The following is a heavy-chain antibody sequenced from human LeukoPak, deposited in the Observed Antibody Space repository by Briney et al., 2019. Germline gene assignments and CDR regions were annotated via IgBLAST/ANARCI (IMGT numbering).Heavy chain of an antibody. D-gene: IGHD4-23*01. J-gene: IGHJ3*02. Sequence: ASAKVSCKASGYTFTSYYMHWVRQAPGQGLEWMGIINPSGGSTSYAQKFQGRVTMTRDMSTSTVYMELSSLRSEDTAVYYCARRRYGGDPAYDAFDIWGQGTMVTVSS. CDR3: ARRRYGGDPAYDAFDI. CDR2: INPSGGST. CDR1: GYTFTSYY. V-gene: IGHV1-46*01.